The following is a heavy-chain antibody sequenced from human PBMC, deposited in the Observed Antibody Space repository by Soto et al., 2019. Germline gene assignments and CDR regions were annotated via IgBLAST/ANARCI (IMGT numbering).Heavy chain of an antibody. CDR2: IIPIFGTA. Sequence: SVKVSCKASGYTFTSYGLSWVRPAPGQGLEWMGGIIPIFGTANCAHKLQGRVTINPDVSTSTAYMELRSLRSEDTAGYSCAPRYSSGWYNYWRQGTLVTVSS. V-gene: IGHV1-69*13. CDR3: APRYSSGWYNY. D-gene: IGHD6-19*01. J-gene: IGHJ4*02. CDR1: GYTFTSYG.